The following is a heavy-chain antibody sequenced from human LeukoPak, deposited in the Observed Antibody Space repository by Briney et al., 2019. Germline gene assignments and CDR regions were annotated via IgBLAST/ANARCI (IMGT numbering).Heavy chain of an antibody. CDR1: GFTFSSYA. D-gene: IGHD6-13*01. J-gene: IGHJ5*02. V-gene: IGHV3-23*01. CDR3: AKGPWGSWSSGNWFDP. CDR2: VSGSGGST. Sequence: GGSLRLSCAASGFTFSSYAMSWVRQAPGKGLEWVSAVSGSGGSTYYADSVKGRFTISRDNSKNTLYLQMNSLRAEDTAVCYCAKGPWGSWSSGNWFDPWGQGTLVTVSS.